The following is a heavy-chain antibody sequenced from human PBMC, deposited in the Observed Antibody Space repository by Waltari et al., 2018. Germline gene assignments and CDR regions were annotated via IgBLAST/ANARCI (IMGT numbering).Heavy chain of an antibody. CDR2: IYYSGST. D-gene: IGHD6-6*01. Sequence: QLQLQESGPGLVKPSETLSLTCTVSGGSISSSSYYWGWIRQPPGKGLEWIGSIYYSGSTYYNPSLKSRVTISVDTSKNQFSLKLSSVTAADTAVYYCARVASLYYMAVWGKGTTVTISS. CDR3: ARVASLYYMAV. CDR1: GGSISSSSYY. J-gene: IGHJ6*03. V-gene: IGHV4-39*07.